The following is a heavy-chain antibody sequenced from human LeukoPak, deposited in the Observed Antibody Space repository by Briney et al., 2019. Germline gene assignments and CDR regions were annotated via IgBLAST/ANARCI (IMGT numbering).Heavy chain of an antibody. CDR1: GFTFSNYG. Sequence: GRSLRLSCAASGFTFSNYGMHWVRQAPGKGLEWVAVIWYDGSNKYYADSVEGRFTISRDNSKNTLYLQMNSLRAEDTAVYYCAKGPSSPDYYDGSGHEWGQGTLVTVSS. J-gene: IGHJ4*02. D-gene: IGHD3-22*01. CDR3: AKGPSSPDYYDGSGHE. V-gene: IGHV3-33*06. CDR2: IWYDGSNK.